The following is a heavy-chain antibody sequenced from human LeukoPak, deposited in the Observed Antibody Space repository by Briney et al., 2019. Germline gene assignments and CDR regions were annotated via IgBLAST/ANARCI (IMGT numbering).Heavy chain of an antibody. CDR3: ARKLYYYDSGGSAGYAGWFDP. Sequence: GGSLRLSCAVSRFTFSNYWMSWVRRAPGKGLEGVANINQDGSEKYYVDSVKGRFSISRDNAKNALYLQMNSLRAEDTAVYYCARKLYYYDSGGSAGYAGWFDPWGQGTLVTVSS. D-gene: IGHD3-22*01. CDR2: INQDGSEK. V-gene: IGHV3-7*05. CDR1: RFTFSNYW. J-gene: IGHJ5*02.